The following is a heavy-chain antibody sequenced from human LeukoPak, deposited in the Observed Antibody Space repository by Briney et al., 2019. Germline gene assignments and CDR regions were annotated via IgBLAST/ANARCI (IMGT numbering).Heavy chain of an antibody. CDR2: ISGSGGST. CDR3: AKVDGSGSYYDY. J-gene: IGHJ4*02. V-gene: IGHV3-23*01. Sequence: PGGSLRLSCAASGFTFSSYAVSWVRQAPGKGLEWVSAISGSGGSTYYADSVKGRFTISRDNSKNTLYLQMNSLRAEDTAVYYCAKVDGSGSYYDYWSQGTLVTVSS. D-gene: IGHD3-10*01. CDR1: GFTFSSYA.